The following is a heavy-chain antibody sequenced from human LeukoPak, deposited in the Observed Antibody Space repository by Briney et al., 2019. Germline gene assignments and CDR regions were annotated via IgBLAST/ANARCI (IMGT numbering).Heavy chain of an antibody. Sequence: ASVKASCKASGYTFTGYYMHWVRQAPGQGLEWMGWINPNSGGTNYAQKFQGRVTMTGDTSISTAYMELSRLRSDDTAVYYCATPRGSSSWYNDFDYWGQGTLVTVSS. CDR3: ATPRGSSSWYNDFDY. CDR2: INPNSGGT. J-gene: IGHJ4*02. D-gene: IGHD6-13*01. V-gene: IGHV1-2*02. CDR1: GYTFTGYY.